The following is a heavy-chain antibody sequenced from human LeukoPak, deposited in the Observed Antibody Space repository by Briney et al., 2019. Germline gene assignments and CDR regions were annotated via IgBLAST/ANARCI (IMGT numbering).Heavy chain of an antibody. D-gene: IGHD3-10*01. CDR3: AREWAGYGSGSYYYY. CDR1: GGTFSSYA. CDR2: IIPLFGTA. J-gene: IGHJ4*02. Sequence: SVKASCKASGGTFSSYAISWVRQAPGQGPEWMGGIIPLFGTANYAQKFLGRVIITADESTSTTYMYLSSPKSEDTAVYYCAREWAGYGSGSYYYYWGQGTLVTVSS. V-gene: IGHV1-69*13.